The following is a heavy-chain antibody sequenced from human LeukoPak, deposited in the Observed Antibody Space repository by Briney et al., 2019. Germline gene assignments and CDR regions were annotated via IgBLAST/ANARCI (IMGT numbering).Heavy chain of an antibody. CDR1: GFTFSSYC. Sequence: GGSLRLSCAASGFTFSSYCMRWVRQAPGKGLVWVSRINSDGSSTSYADSVRGRFTISRDTAKNTLYLQMNRLRAEATAVYYCARVELDSSGWSDAFDIWGQGTMVTVSS. J-gene: IGHJ3*02. V-gene: IGHV3-74*01. CDR2: INSDGSST. D-gene: IGHD6-19*01. CDR3: ARVELDSSGWSDAFDI.